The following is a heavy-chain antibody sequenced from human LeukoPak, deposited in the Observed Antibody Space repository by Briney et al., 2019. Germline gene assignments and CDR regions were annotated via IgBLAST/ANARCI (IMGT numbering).Heavy chain of an antibody. D-gene: IGHD7-27*01. J-gene: IGHJ3*02. CDR2: IYYSGST. V-gene: IGHV4-59*01. CDR3: AKLGNDAFDI. CDR1: GGSISSYY. Sequence: SETLSLTCTVSGGSISSYYWSWIRQPPGKGLEWTGYIYYSGSTNYNPSLKSRVTISVDTSKNQFSLKLSSVTAADTAVYYCAKLGNDAFDIWGQGTMVTVSS.